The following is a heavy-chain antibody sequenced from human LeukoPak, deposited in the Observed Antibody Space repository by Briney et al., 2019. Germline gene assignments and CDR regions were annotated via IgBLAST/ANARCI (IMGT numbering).Heavy chain of an antibody. V-gene: IGHV3-23*01. D-gene: IGHD3-10*01. CDR1: GFTFSSYA. J-gene: IGHJ4*02. CDR3: ARDRPPYYYGSGSYLFDY. Sequence: GRSLRLSCAASGFTFSSYAMSWVRQAPGKGLEWVSAISGSGGSTYYADSVKGRFTISRDNSKNTLYLQMNSLRAEDTAVYYCARDRPPYYYGSGSYLFDYWGQGTLVTVSS. CDR2: ISGSGGST.